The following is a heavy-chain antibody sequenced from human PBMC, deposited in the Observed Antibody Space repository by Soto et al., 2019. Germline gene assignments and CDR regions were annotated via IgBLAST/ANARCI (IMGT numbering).Heavy chain of an antibody. CDR1: GGSISSSSYY. Sequence: SETLSLTCTVSGGSISSSSYYWGWIRQPPGKGLEWIGSIYYSGSTYYNPSLKSRVTISVDTSKNQFSLKLSSVTAADTAVYYCARRLDAFDIWGQGTMVTVSS. CDR2: IYYSGST. D-gene: IGHD4-17*01. CDR3: ARRLDAFDI. J-gene: IGHJ3*02. V-gene: IGHV4-39*01.